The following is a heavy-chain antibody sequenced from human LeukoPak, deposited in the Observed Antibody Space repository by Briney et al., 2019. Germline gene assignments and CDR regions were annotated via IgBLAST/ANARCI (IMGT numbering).Heavy chain of an antibody. CDR2: IIPIFGTA. D-gene: IGHD3-10*01. Sequence: GASVKVSCKASGYTFTGYYMHWVRQAPGQGLEWMGGIIPIFGTANYAQKFQGRVTMTRNTSISTAYMELSSLRSEDTAVYYCAREFHGSGSYPDYWGQGTLVTVSS. J-gene: IGHJ4*02. CDR1: GYTFTGYY. V-gene: IGHV1-2*02. CDR3: AREFHGSGSYPDY.